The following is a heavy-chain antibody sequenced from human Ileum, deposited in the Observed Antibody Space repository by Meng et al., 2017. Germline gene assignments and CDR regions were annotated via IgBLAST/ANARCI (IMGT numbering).Heavy chain of an antibody. V-gene: IGHV1-8*01. D-gene: IGHD4-23*01. CDR1: GYTFTSYD. CDR3: ARDYGGNSGWFDP. Sequence: QVQLVKSWAEVKKPGAAVKVSCKASGYTFTSYDINWVRQASGQGLEWLGWMNPDSGNTGYAQKFQGRVTITRDTSRTTAYMELSSLRSEDTAVYYCARDYGGNSGWFDPWGQGTLVTVSS. J-gene: IGHJ5*02. CDR2: MNPDSGNT.